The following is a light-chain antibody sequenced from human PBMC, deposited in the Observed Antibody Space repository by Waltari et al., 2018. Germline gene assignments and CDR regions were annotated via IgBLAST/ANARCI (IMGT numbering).Light chain of an antibody. Sequence: DIQMTQSPSTLSASVGDRVTITCRASQSISNWLAWYQQKPGQAPKFLIYDASSLKSGVPSRFRGSGSGTEFTLTISSLQPDDFATYFCQQYNDYPFTFGQGTKLEVK. CDR3: QQYNDYPFT. CDR2: DAS. J-gene: IGKJ2*01. CDR1: QSISNW. V-gene: IGKV1-5*01.